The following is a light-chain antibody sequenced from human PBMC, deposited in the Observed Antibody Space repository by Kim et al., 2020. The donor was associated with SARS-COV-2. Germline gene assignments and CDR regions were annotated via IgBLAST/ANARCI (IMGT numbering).Light chain of an antibody. J-gene: IGKJ4*01. V-gene: IGKV3-11*01. Sequence: SLSPGESTTLPCRASQSVSSYLAWYQQKPGQAPRLLIYDASNRATGIPARFSGSGSGTDFTLTISSLEPEDFAVYYCQQRSNWLTFGGRTKVDIK. CDR1: QSVSSY. CDR3: QQRSNWLT. CDR2: DAS.